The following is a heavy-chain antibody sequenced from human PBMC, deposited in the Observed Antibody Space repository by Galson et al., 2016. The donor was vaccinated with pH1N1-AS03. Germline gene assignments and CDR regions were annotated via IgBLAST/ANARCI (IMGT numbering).Heavy chain of an antibody. D-gene: IGHD6-6*01. V-gene: IGHV4-39*07. J-gene: IGHJ3*02. CDR3: ARRTIIAARRGFDI. CDR1: GASINSGFDY. Sequence: SETLSFTCTVSGASINSGFDYWGWIRQPPGKGLEWIASIYDSVSTYYHPSLKSRVTISLDPSKNQFSLNLNSVTAADTAVYYCARRTIIAARRGFDIWGQGTMVPVSS. CDR2: IYDSVST.